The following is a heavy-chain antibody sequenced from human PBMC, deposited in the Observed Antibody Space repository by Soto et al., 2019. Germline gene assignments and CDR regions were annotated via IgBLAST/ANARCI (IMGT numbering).Heavy chain of an antibody. V-gene: IGHV1-69*01. CDR2: IIPIFGTA. Sequence: LRSLHHYTGQGLEWMGGIIPIFGTANYAQKFQGRVTITADESTSTAYMELSSLRSEDTAVYYCATQLSSIAARPLDYWGQGTLVTVSS. CDR3: ATQLSSIAARPLDY. D-gene: IGHD6-6*01. J-gene: IGHJ4*02.